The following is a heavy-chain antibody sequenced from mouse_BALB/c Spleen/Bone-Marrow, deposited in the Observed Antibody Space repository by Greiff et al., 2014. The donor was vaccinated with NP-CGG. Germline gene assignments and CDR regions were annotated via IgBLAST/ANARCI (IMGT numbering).Heavy chain of an antibody. Sequence: QVQLKESGAELVRPGVSVKISCKGSGYTFTVYAMHWVKQSHAKSLEWIGVISTYYGDASYNQKFKGKATMTVDKSSSTAYMELARLTSEDSAIYYCAREGPWFAYWGQGTLVTVSA. CDR3: AREGPWFAY. V-gene: IGHV1S137*01. J-gene: IGHJ3*01. CDR2: ISTYYGDA. CDR1: GYTFTVYA.